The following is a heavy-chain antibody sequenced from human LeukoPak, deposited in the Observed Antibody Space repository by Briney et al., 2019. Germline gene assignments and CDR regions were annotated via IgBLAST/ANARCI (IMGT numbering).Heavy chain of an antibody. J-gene: IGHJ4*02. CDR3: ARSQQLAY. CDR1: GFTFSDYE. CDR2: ISSSGSTI. Sequence: GGSLRISCGAPGFTFSDYEKKWVRQAPGKGLEWVSHISSSGSTIYYADSVKGRFTISRDNAKNSLYLQMNSLRDEDTAVYYCARSQQLAYWGQGTLVTVSS. D-gene: IGHD6-13*01. V-gene: IGHV3-48*03.